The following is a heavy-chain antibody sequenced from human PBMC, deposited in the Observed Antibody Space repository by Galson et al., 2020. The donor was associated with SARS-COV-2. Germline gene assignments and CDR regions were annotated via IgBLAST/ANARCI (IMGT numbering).Heavy chain of an antibody. CDR2: IYPGDSDT. J-gene: IGHJ5*02. D-gene: IGHD4-17*01. Sequence: GESLKISCKGSGYSFTSYWIGWVRQMPGKGLEWMGIIYPGDSDTRYSPSFQGQGTISADKSISTAYLQWSSLKASDTAMYYCARHRYGAWPDLYNWFDPWGQGTVVTGSS. CDR3: ARHRYGAWPDLYNWFDP. V-gene: IGHV5-51*01. CDR1: GYSFTSYW.